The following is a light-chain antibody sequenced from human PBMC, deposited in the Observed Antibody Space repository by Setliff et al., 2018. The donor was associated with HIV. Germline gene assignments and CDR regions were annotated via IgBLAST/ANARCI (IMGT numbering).Light chain of an antibody. CDR1: GSAVGGYNY. J-gene: IGLJ1*01. Sequence: QSALAQPASVSGSPGQSITISCAGTGSAVGGYNYVSWYQQHPGKAPKLMIYDVSNRPSGVSNRLSGSKSGHTASLTISGLQAEDEADYYCSSYTSSNTGVFGTGTKVTVL. CDR3: SSYTSSNTGV. CDR2: DVS. V-gene: IGLV2-14*03.